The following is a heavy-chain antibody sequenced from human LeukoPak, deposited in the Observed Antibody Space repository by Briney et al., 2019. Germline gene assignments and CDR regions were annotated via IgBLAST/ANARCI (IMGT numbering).Heavy chain of an antibody. D-gene: IGHD4-17*01. CDR1: GFTFNRFN. J-gene: IGHJ4*02. CDR2: IKSSGDSM. V-gene: IGHV3-48*01. Sequence: PGGSLRLSCAASGFTFNRFNMNWVRQAPGKGLEWISYIKSSGDSMYYAASVRGRFTTSRDNVKNLLYLQMNSLRAEDTAVYYCAKGGDYGDYQGNWGQGTLVTVSS. CDR3: AKGGDYGDYQGN.